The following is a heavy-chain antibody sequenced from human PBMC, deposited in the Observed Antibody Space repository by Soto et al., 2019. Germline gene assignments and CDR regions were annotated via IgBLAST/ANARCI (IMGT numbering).Heavy chain of an antibody. D-gene: IGHD2-15*01. CDR3: GTTSTYCSGGSCSGWFAP. CDR2: IYYSGST. J-gene: IGHJ5*02. V-gene: IGHV4-59*01. CDR1: GGSISGYY. Sequence: SVTLSLTCTVSGGSISGYYWSWIRQPPGKGLEWIGYIYYSGSTNYNPSLKSRVTISVDTSKNQFSLKLSSVTAADTAVYYCGTTSTYCSGGSCSGWFAPWGQGTLVTVSS.